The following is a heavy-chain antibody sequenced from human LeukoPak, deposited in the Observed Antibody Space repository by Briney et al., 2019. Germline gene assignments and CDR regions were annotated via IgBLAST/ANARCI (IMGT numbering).Heavy chain of an antibody. Sequence: QSGGSLRLSCAASGFTFSSYWMHWVRQAPGKGLVWVSRINSDGSSTSYADSVKGRFTISRDNAKNTLYLQMNSLRAEDTAVYYCAKTAVGNQAMATIRRDFDYWGQGTLVTVSS. CDR3: AKTAVGNQAMATIRRDFDY. D-gene: IGHD5-24*01. CDR1: GFTFSSYW. CDR2: INSDGSST. J-gene: IGHJ4*02. V-gene: IGHV3-74*01.